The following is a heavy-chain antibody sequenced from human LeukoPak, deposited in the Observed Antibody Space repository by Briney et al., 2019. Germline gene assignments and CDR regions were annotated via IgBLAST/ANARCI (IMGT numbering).Heavy chain of an antibody. D-gene: IGHD2-15*01. Sequence: GGSLRLSCAASGFTFSSYCMTWVRQAPGKGLEWVANVKHDGSEKYYVDSVKGRFTISRDNAKNSLYLQMNSLRAEDTAVYYCARDRRYCSGGSCYPSYFDYWGQGTLVTVSS. CDR3: ARDRRYCSGGSCYPSYFDY. CDR1: GFTFSSYC. CDR2: VKHDGSEK. J-gene: IGHJ4*02. V-gene: IGHV3-7*03.